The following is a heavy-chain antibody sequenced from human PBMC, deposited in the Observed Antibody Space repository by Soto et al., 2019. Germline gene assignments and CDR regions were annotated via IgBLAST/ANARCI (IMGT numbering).Heavy chain of an antibody. CDR1: GFTFNNYG. V-gene: IGHV3-30*18. J-gene: IGHJ6*02. CDR2: ISYDGSKE. D-gene: IGHD6-19*01. Sequence: PGVSLRLSCSASGFTFNNYGMQWVRQAPGKGLEWVAVISYDGSKEYYGDSAKGRFTISRDNSKNTLYLQMNSLRSEDTAVYYCAKVTDSSGWYPYYYGIDVWGQGTTVTVYS. CDR3: AKVTDSSGWYPYYYGIDV.